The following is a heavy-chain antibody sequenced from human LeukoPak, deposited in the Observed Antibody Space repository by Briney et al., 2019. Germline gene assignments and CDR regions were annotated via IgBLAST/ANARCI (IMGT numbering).Heavy chain of an antibody. D-gene: IGHD6-6*01. CDR1: GGSISSYY. Sequence: SETLSLTCTVSGGSISSYYWSWIRQPPGKGLEWIGYIYYSGSTNYNPSLKSRVTISVDTSKNQFSLKLSSVTAADTAVYYCARDFWPYSSSTGYYYYYMDVWGKGTTVTVSS. CDR2: IYYSGST. J-gene: IGHJ6*03. V-gene: IGHV4-59*01. CDR3: ARDFWPYSSSTGYYYYYMDV.